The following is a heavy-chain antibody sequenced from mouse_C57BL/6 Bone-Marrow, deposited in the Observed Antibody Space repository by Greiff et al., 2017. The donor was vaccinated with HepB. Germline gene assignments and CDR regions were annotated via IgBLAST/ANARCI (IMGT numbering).Heavy chain of an antibody. CDR2: ISYDGSN. V-gene: IGHV3-6*01. D-gene: IGHD4-1*01. J-gene: IGHJ2*01. CDR1: GYSITSGYY. CDR3: ARGSNWDAYFDY. Sequence: EVKLQESGPGLVKPSQSLSLTCSVTGYSITSGYYWTWIRQFPGNKLEWMGYISYDGSNNYNPSLKNRISITRDTTKNQFFLKLNSVTTEDTATYYCARGSNWDAYFDYWGQGTTLTVSS.